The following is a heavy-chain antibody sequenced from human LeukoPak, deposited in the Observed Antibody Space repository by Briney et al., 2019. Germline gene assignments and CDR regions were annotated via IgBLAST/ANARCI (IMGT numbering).Heavy chain of an antibody. CDR2: ISAYNGNT. J-gene: IGHJ4*02. Sequence: ASVKVSCKASGYTFISYGITWVRQAPGQGLEWVGWISAYNGNTNYAQKLQGRVTMTTDTSTSTAYMELRSLRSDDTAVYYCARGSTTVRGVISGDYWGQGTLVTVSS. CDR3: ARGSTTVRGVISGDY. CDR1: GYTFISYG. D-gene: IGHD3-10*01. V-gene: IGHV1-18*01.